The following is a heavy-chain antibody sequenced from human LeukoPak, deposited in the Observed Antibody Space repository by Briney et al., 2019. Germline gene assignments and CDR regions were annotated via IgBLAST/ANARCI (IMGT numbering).Heavy chain of an antibody. J-gene: IGHJ4*02. D-gene: IGHD4-11*01. CDR2: ISAYNGNT. CDR3: ARYSHLWATVTTYFDY. V-gene: IGHV1-18*01. Sequence: GASVKVSCKASGYTFTSYGISWVRQAPGQGLEWMGWISAYNGNTNYAQKLQGRVTMTIDTSTSTAYMELRSLRSDDTAVYYCARYSHLWATVTTYFDYWGQGTLVTVSS. CDR1: GYTFTSYG.